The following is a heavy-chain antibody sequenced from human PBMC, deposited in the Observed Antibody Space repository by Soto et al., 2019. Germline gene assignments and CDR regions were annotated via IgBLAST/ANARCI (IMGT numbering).Heavy chain of an antibody. CDR2: ISYDGSNK. J-gene: IGHJ4*02. Sequence: GGSLRLSCAASGFTFSSYAMHWVRQAPGKGLEWVAVISYDGSNKYYADSVKGRFTISRDNSKNTLYLQMNSLRAEDTAVYYCGVSYSRSWYVFDYWGQGTLVTVFS. CDR3: GVSYSRSWYVFDY. CDR1: GFTFSSYA. D-gene: IGHD6-13*01. V-gene: IGHV3-30-3*01.